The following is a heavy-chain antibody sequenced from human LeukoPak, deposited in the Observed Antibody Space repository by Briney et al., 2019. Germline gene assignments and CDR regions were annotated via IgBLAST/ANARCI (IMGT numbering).Heavy chain of an antibody. CDR2: IIPIFGTA. J-gene: IGHJ4*02. D-gene: IGHD6-19*01. CDR3: ARGSSSGWHKNDY. Sequence: GASVKVSCKASGGTFSSYAISWVRQAPGQGLEWMGGIIPIFGTANYAQKLQGRVTMTTDTSTSTAYMELRSLRSDDTAVYYCARGSSSGWHKNDYWGQGTLVTVSS. V-gene: IGHV1-69*05. CDR1: GGTFSSYA.